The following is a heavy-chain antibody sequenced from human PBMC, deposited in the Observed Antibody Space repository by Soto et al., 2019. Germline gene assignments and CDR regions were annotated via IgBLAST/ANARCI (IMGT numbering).Heavy chain of an antibody. J-gene: IGHJ4*02. V-gene: IGHV3-49*03. Sequence: GGSLRLSCTASGFTFGDYAMSWFRQAPGKGLEWVGFIRSKAYGGTTEYAASVKGRFTISRDDSKSIAYLQMNSPKTEDTAVYYRTSRYDYGDYVGNYWGQGTLVTVSS. CDR3: TSRYDYGDYVGNY. CDR2: IRSKAYGGTT. CDR1: GFTFGDYA. D-gene: IGHD4-17*01.